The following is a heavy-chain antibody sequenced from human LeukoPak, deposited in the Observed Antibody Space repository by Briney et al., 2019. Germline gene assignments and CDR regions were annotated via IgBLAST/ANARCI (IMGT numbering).Heavy chain of an antibody. J-gene: IGHJ4*01. CDR2: IYYSGST. V-gene: IGHV4-39*07. Sequence: PSETLSLTCTVSGGSISSSSYYWGWIRQPPGKGLEWIGSIYYSGSTYYNPSLKSRVTISVDTSKNQFSLKLSSVTAADTAVYYCASDPSGWYDLSPPVNFDYWGQGTLVTVSS. CDR1: GGSISSSSYY. D-gene: IGHD6-19*01. CDR3: ASDPSGWYDLSPPVNFDY.